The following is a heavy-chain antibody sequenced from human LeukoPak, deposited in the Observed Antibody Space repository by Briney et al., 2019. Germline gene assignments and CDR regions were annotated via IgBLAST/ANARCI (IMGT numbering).Heavy chain of an antibody. J-gene: IGHJ6*03. D-gene: IGHD1-1*01. V-gene: IGHV1-69*05. Sequence: ASLKVSCKASGGTFSSYAISWVRQAPGQGLEWIGRIIPIFGTANFAQKFQGRVTITTDESTSTAYMEPSSLRSDDTAIYYCVIMSHTVVPTARIYYYMDIWGTGTTVIVSS. CDR2: IIPIFGTA. CDR3: VIMSHTVVPTARIYYYMDI. CDR1: GGTFSSYA.